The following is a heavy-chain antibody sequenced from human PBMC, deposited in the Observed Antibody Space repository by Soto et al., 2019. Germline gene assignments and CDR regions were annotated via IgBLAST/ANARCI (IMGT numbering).Heavy chain of an antibody. D-gene: IGHD3-16*01. J-gene: IGHJ6*03. CDR1: GGSISSYY. CDR2: IYYSGST. CDR3: ARRGEGKGYILPGDIAAYYYYYMDV. Sequence: QVQLQESGPGLVKPSETLSLTCTVSGGSISSYYWSWIRQPPGKGLEWIGYIYYSGSTNYNPSLKSRVTISVDTSKNQFSLKLSSVTAADTAVYYCARRGEGKGYILPGDIAAYYYYYMDVWGKGTTVTVSS. V-gene: IGHV4-59*01.